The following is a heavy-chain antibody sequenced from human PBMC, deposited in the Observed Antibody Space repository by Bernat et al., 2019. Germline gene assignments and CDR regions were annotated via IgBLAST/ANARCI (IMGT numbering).Heavy chain of an antibody. V-gene: IGHV3-7*03. Sequence: EVQLVESGGGLVQPGGSLRLTCAASASGFTCSSYSMSWVRQAPGKGLEWVANIKQDGSEKYYVDSVKGRFTISRDNAKNSLYLQMISLRAEDTAVYDCARASWSGGPTPFDLWGQGTLVTVSS. D-gene: IGHD2-15*01. CDR3: ARASWSGGPTPFDL. J-gene: IGHJ4*02. CDR1: GFTCSSYS. CDR2: IKQDGSEK.